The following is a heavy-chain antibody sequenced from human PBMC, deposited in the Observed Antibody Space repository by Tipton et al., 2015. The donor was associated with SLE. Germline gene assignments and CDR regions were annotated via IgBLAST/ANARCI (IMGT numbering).Heavy chain of an antibody. V-gene: IGHV5-51*01. CDR3: ARDQGCGGDCHSYAFDI. CDR2: IYPGDSDT. D-gene: IGHD2-21*02. CDR1: GYSFTSYW. Sequence: QLVQSGAEVKKPGESLRISCKGSGYSFTSYWISWVRQMPGKGLEWMGIIYPGDSDTRYSPSFQGQVTISADKSISTAYLQWSSLRAEDTAVYYCARDQGCGGDCHSYAFDIWGQGTMVTVSS. J-gene: IGHJ3*02.